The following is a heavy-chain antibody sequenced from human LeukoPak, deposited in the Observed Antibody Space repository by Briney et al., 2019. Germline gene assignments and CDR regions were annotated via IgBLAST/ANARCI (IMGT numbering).Heavy chain of an antibody. CDR2: IIPIFGTA. V-gene: IGHV1-69*13. CDR1: GGTFSSYA. J-gene: IGHJ6*02. D-gene: IGHD5-18*01. Sequence: GASVKVSCKASGGTFSSYAISWVRQAPGQGLEWMGGIIPIFGTANYAQKFQGRVTITADESTSTAYMELSSLRSEDTAVYYCAADSYGSPGHYYYYGMDVWGQGTTVTVSS. CDR3: AADSYGSPGHYYYYGMDV.